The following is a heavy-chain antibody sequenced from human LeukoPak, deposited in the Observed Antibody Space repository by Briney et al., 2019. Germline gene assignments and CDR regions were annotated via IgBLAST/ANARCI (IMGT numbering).Heavy chain of an antibody. J-gene: IGHJ4*02. V-gene: IGHV4-59*01. CDR3: VSSSPRYCTGGTCYSSRGFDY. CDR2: IYYRGTT. D-gene: IGHD2-15*01. Sequence: SGTLSLTCTVSGDSISTYYWSWIRQSPGKGLEWIAYIYYRGTTNYNPSLKSRVTISADTSKTQFSLILSSVTAADTAVYYCVSSSPRYCTGGTCYSSRGFDYWGQGALVTVSS. CDR1: GDSISTYY.